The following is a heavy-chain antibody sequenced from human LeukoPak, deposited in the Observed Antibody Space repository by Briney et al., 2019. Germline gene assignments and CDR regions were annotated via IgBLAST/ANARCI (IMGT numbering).Heavy chain of an antibody. J-gene: IGHJ4*02. CDR1: GFTFSSYW. CDR3: AKDRGYCSGGSCPRPPGSKWIFDY. Sequence: PGGSLRLSCAASGFTFSSYWMHWVRQAPGKGLEWVSLISWDGGSTYYADSVKGRFTISRDNSKNSLYLQMNSLRTEDTALYYCAKDRGYCSGGSCPRPPGSKWIFDYWGQGTLVTVSS. CDR2: ISWDGGST. V-gene: IGHV3-43*01. D-gene: IGHD2-15*01.